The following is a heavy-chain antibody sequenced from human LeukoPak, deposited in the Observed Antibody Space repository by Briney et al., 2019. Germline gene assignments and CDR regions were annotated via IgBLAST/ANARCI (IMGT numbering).Heavy chain of an antibody. Sequence: PGRSLRLSCAASGFTFSSYAMHWVRQAPGKGLEWVAVISYDGSNKYYADSVKGRFTISRDNSKNTLYLQMNSLRAEDTAVYYCARVRYDSGWYDYWGQGALVIVSS. V-gene: IGHV3-30-3*01. D-gene: IGHD6-19*01. CDR2: ISYDGSNK. CDR1: GFTFSSYA. J-gene: IGHJ4*02. CDR3: ARVRYDSGWYDY.